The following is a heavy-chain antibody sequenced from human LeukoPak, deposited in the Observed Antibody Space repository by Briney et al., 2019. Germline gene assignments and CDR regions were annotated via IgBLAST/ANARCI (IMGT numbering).Heavy chain of an antibody. CDR2: ISSSSSTI. CDR3: ARDSQWELLNMGDY. V-gene: IGHV3-48*01. D-gene: IGHD1-26*01. CDR1: GFTFSSYA. J-gene: IGHJ4*02. Sequence: GGSLRLSCAASGFTFSSYAMSWVRQAPGKGLEWVSYISSSSSTIYYADSVKGRFTISRDNAKNSLYLQMNSLRAEDTAVYYCARDSQWELLNMGDYWGQGTLVTVSS.